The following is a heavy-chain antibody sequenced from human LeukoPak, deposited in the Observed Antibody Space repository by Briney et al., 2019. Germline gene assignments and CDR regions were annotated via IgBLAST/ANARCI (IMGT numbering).Heavy chain of an antibody. CDR1: GGSISTYY. D-gene: IGHD1-26*01. CDR2: IYSGGST. Sequence: ETLSLTCTVSGGSISTYYWTWIRQPLGKGLDWIGYIYSGGSTYYADSVKGRFTISRDNSKKTLYLQMNSLRAEDTAVYYCARVSWELLNPFDYWGQGTLVTVSS. CDR3: ARVSWELLNPFDY. J-gene: IGHJ4*02. V-gene: IGHV3-53*01.